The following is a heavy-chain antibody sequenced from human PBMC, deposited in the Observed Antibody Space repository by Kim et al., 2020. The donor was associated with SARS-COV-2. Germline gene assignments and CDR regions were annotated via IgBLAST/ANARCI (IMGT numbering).Heavy chain of an antibody. CDR3: ARVGEGATLFDY. D-gene: IGHD2-21*01. Sequence: GGSLRLSCAASGFTFSDHFMDWVRQAPGKGLEWVGRTRNKANSYTKEYAASVKGRFSISREDSKNSLYLQMNSLKTEDTAVYYCARVGEGATLFDYWGQGTLVTVSS. J-gene: IGHJ4*02. V-gene: IGHV3-72*01. CDR2: TRNKANSYTK. CDR1: GFTFSDHF.